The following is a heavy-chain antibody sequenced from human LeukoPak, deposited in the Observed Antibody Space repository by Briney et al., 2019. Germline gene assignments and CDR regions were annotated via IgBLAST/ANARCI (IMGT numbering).Heavy chain of an antibody. CDR1: GVSLTTRGMC. CDR2: IDWEDDK. CDR3: ARAMVREGSFDY. D-gene: IGHD3-10*01. Sequence: ESGPTLVNPTQTLTLTCTVSGVSLTTRGMCVSWIRQPPGKALEWLALIDWEDDKYYSTSLKTRLTISQDTSKKQVVLTMTNMDPADTATYYCARAMVREGSFDYWGQGTPVTVSS. V-gene: IGHV2-70*01. J-gene: IGHJ4*02.